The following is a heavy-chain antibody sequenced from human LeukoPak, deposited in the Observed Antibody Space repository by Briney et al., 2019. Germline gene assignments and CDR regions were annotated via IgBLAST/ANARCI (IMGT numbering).Heavy chain of an antibody. V-gene: IGHV4-39*01. CDR3: ARQTGAAAGSFDY. CDR1: GGSISSSSYY. CDR2: IYYSGST. J-gene: IGHJ4*02. Sequence: SETLSLTCTVSGGSISSSSYYWGWIRQPPGKGLERIGSIYYSGSTYYNPSLKSRVTISVDTSKNQFSLKLSSVTAADTAVYYCARQTGAAAGSFDYWGQGTLVTVSS. D-gene: IGHD6-13*01.